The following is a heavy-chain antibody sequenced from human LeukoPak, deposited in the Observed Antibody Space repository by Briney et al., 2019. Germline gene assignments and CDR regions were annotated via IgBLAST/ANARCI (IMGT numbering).Heavy chain of an antibody. CDR1: GGSISSSSGNC. CDR2: IYHSGST. CDR3: ARNGGNSDFDY. D-gene: IGHD4-23*01. V-gene: IGHV4-4*02. J-gene: IGHJ4*02. Sequence: TETLSLTCAVSGGSISSSSGNCWTWVRQPPGKGLEWIGEIYHSGSTNYNPSLKSRVTMLLDKSKNQFSLKLSSVTAADTAVYYCARNGGNSDFDYWGQGTLVTVSS.